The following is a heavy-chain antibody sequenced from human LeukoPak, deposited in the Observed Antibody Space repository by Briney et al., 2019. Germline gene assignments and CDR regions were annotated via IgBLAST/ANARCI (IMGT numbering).Heavy chain of an antibody. J-gene: IGHJ6*03. Sequence: SETLSLTCTVSGYSISSGYYWGWIRQPPGKGLEWIGSIYHSGSTYYNPSLKSRVTISVDTSKNPFSLKLSSVTAADTAVYYCARVPNESVYYYMDVWGKGTTVTVSS. CDR2: IYHSGST. CDR1: GYSISSGYY. D-gene: IGHD1-1*01. CDR3: ARVPNESVYYYMDV. V-gene: IGHV4-38-2*02.